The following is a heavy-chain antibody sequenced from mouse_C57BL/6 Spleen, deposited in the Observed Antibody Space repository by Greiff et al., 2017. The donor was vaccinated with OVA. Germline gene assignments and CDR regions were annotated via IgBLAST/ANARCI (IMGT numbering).Heavy chain of an antibody. V-gene: IGHV1-82*01. CDR3: ARSKSDGLAY. Sequence: QVQLQQSGPELVKPGASVKISCKASGYAFSSSWMNWVKQRPGKGLEWIGRIYPGDGDTNYNGKFKGKATLTADKSSSTAYMQLSSLTSEDSAVYFCARSKSDGLAYWGQGTLVTVSA. CDR1: GYAFSSSW. CDR2: IYPGDGDT. J-gene: IGHJ3*01. D-gene: IGHD1-3*01.